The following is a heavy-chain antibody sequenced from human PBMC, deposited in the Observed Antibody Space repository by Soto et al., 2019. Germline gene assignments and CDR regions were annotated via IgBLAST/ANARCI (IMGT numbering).Heavy chain of an antibody. V-gene: IGHV3-30-3*01. J-gene: IGHJ4*02. CDR1: GFTFSTYA. CDR2: ISYDGSNK. D-gene: IGHD2-15*01. Sequence: QVQLVESGEGVVQPGTSLRLSCAASGFTFSTYAMHWVRQAPGKGLEWVAVISYDGSNKDYADSVKGRFTISRDNSKNTLYLQMNSLRAEDTAVYYCARGYCSGGSCPPDYWGQGPLVAVSS. CDR3: ARGYCSGGSCPPDY.